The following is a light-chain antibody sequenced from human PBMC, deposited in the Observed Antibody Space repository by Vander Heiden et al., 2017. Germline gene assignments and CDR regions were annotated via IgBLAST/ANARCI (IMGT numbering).Light chain of an antibody. CDR2: DVS. CDR3: SSYTSSSTRV. CDR1: TSDVGGYNY. J-gene: IGLJ3*02. V-gene: IGLV2-14*03. Sequence: QSALPQPASVSVSPGQSITISCTGTTSDVGGYNYVSWYQQHPGKAPKLMIYDVSNRPSGVSNRFSGSKSGNTASLTISGLQAEDEADYYCSSYTSSSTRVFGGGTKLTVL.